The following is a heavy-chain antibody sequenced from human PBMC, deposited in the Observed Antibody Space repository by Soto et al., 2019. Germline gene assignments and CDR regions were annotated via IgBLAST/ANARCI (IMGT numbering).Heavy chain of an antibody. D-gene: IGHD6-13*01. Sequence: EVQLVDSGGGLVQPGGSLTLSCAASGFTFSSYWMSWVRQAPGKRLEWVANIKQDGSEKYYVDSVKGRFTISRDNAKNSLYVQLNSLRADDTAVYSCARVVDSSSWYVQWFGPLGQGTLVTVSS. CDR3: ARVVDSSSWYVQWFGP. CDR2: IKQDGSEK. J-gene: IGHJ5*02. CDR1: GFTFSSYW. V-gene: IGHV3-7*03.